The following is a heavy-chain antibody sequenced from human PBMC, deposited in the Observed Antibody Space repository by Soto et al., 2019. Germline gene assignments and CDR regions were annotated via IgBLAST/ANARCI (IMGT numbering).Heavy chain of an antibody. D-gene: IGHD6-13*01. CDR1: SASISSYY. V-gene: IGHV4-59*12. CDR3: ARESRSWYGSIWDY. Sequence: SQTLSLTCTVSSASISSYYWSWIRQPPGKGLEWIGYIYFSGGTNYNPSLKGRVTISVDTSKNQFSLKLSSVTAADTAVYYCARESRSWYGSIWDYWGQGTLVTVS. J-gene: IGHJ4*02. CDR2: IYFSGGT.